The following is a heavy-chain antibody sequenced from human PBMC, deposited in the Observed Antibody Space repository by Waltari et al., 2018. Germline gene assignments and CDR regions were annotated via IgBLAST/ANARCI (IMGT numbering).Heavy chain of an antibody. CDR1: GGSFSGYY. CDR2: INHSGST. Sequence: QVQLQQWGAGLLKPSETLSLTCAVYGGSFSGYYWSWIRQPPGKGLEWIGEINHSGSTTYNPSLKSRVTISVDTSKNQFSLKLSSVTAADTAVYYCARGASAAGAYYFDYWGQGTLVTVSS. D-gene: IGHD6-13*01. CDR3: ARGASAAGAYYFDY. V-gene: IGHV4-34*01. J-gene: IGHJ4*02.